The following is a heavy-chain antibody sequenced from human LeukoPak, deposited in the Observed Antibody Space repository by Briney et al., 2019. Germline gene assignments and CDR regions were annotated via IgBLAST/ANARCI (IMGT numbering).Heavy chain of an antibody. J-gene: IGHJ4*02. CDR1: GFTSSRFE. D-gene: IGHD2-2*01. V-gene: IGHV3-48*03. CDR2: ISGNGSSI. Sequence: GGSLRLSCVASGFTSSRFEMNWVRQAPGKGLDWFSYISGNGSSIYYADSVKGRFTISRDNAKNSLYLQMNSLRGEDTAVYYCARDMGYCSSSNCYTYYLDYWGQGTLVTVSS. CDR3: ARDMGYCSSSNCYTYYLDY.